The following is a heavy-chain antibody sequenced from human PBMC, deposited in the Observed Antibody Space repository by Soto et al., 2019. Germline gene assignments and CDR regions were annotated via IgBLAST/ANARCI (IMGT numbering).Heavy chain of an antibody. CDR3: ARRTRGYSYGYLGS. D-gene: IGHD5-18*01. V-gene: IGHV4-39*01. CDR2: IYYSGST. CDR1: GGSISSSSYY. J-gene: IGHJ4*02. Sequence: QLQLQESGPGLVKPSETLSLTCTVSGGSISSSSYYWGWIRQPPGKGLEWIGSIYYSGSTYYNPSLKRRVTISVDTSKNQFSLKLSSVTAADTAVYYCARRTRGYSYGYLGSWGQGTLVTVSS.